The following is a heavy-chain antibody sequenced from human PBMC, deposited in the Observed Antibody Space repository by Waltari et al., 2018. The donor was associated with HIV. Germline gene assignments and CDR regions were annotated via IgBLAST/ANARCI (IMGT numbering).Heavy chain of an antibody. J-gene: IGHJ3*02. Sequence: QVYLMESGGGVVQLGGSLNLPCVASGLTFSRFGMHWVRQAPGKGLEWVAVIWSDGYNKFYADSVRGRFTFSRDNSKYTLSLQMNSLRAEDTALYYCVKERGPFNGFDIWGQGTMVTVSS. CDR3: VKERGPFNGFDI. V-gene: IGHV3-33*06. CDR2: IWSDGYNK. D-gene: IGHD3-16*01. CDR1: GLTFSRFG.